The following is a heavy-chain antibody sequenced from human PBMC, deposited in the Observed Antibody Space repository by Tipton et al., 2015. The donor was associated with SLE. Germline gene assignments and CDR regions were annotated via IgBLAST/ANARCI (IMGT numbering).Heavy chain of an antibody. CDR3: ARGYCFAGSCYSFDY. CDR2: IYHSGRN. D-gene: IGHD2-15*01. Sequence: TLSLTCAVSGYFISSGSYWGWIRQPPGKGLEWIGSIYHSGRNNYNPSLKSRVTISIDTSKNQFSLKVSSVTAADTAVYYCARGYCFAGSCYSFDYWGQGALVTVSS. J-gene: IGHJ4*02. CDR1: GYFISSGSY. V-gene: IGHV4-38-2*01.